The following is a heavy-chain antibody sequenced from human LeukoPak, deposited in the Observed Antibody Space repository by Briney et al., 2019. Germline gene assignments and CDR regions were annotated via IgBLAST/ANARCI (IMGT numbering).Heavy chain of an antibody. CDR2: IYENDEK. J-gene: IGHJ3*02. CDR3: AHSHRGVASDI. V-gene: IGHV2-5*01. D-gene: IGHD2-15*01. Sequence: SGPTLVNPTETLTLTCTFAGFSLSSVGVGVGWIRQPPGGALEWLGVIYENDEKLYSSSLQNSLSITKDTSKNQVVLTMATIDPVDTATYSCAHSHRGVASDIWGQGTMVTVSS. CDR1: GFSLSSVGVG.